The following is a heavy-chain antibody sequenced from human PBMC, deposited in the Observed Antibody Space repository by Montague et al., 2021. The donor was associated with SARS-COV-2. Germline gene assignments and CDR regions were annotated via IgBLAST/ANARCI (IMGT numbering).Heavy chain of an antibody. CDR2: SNHSEST. J-gene: IGHJ3*01. V-gene: IGHV4-34*01. CDR1: GGSFSSYY. Sequence: SETLSLTCAVYGGSFSSYYWCWVRQPQGKGQEWMWESNHSESTKYNPSLKSQGTISVYTSKNKFSLKLSAVTAADTAVDDCASGTKREFTYDYDISGYASDFWGQGTMVTGSS. CDR3: ASGTKREFTYDYDISGYASDF. D-gene: IGHD3-22*01.